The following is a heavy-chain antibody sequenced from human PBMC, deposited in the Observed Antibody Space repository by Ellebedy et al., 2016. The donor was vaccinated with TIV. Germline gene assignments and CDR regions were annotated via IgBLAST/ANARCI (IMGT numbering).Heavy chain of an antibody. D-gene: IGHD6-13*01. CDR1: GFTFSDYW. Sequence: GGSLRLXXAVSGFTFSDYWMHWVRQAPGKGLVWVSRVNSDGSSTGYADSVKGRFTISRDNAKNMLFLQMNSLRAEDTAVYYCARDEWIAAGQVDYWGQGTLVTVSS. CDR2: VNSDGSST. CDR3: ARDEWIAAGQVDY. V-gene: IGHV3-74*01. J-gene: IGHJ4*02.